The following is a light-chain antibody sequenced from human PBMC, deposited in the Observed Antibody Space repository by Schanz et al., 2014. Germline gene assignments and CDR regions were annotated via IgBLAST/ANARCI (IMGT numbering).Light chain of an antibody. J-gene: IGLJ3*02. V-gene: IGLV1-44*01. CDR2: SSN. CDR3: AAWDDSLNGPV. Sequence: QAVVTQPPSASGTPGQRVTISCSGSSSNIGSTTVNWYQQLPGTAPKLLIYSSNQRPSGVPDRFSGSKFGTSASLAISGLQSEDEADYYCAAWDDSLNGPVFGGGTKLTVL. CDR1: SSNIGSTT.